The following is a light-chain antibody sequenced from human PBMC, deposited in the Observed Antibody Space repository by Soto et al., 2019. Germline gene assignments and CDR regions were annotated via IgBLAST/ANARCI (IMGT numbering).Light chain of an antibody. Sequence: DIQMTQSPSSLSASVGDRVTITCRASQSISSYLNWYQQKLGKAPKLLIYAASSLQSGVPSRFSGSGSGTDFPLTISSLQPEDFATYYCQETYSTSRTFGQGTKVEIK. CDR3: QETYSTSRT. V-gene: IGKV1-39*01. J-gene: IGKJ1*01. CDR2: AAS. CDR1: QSISSY.